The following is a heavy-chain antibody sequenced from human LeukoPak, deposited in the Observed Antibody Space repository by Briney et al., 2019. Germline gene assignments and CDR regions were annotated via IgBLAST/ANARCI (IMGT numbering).Heavy chain of an antibody. J-gene: IGHJ6*04. CDR3: ARDGTPIYSNGWVYMDV. D-gene: IGHD6-25*01. CDR2: ISSGGTHI. Sequence: GGSLRLSCAASGFTFSDYGMNWVRQAPGQGLEWVSFISSGGTHINYADSVKGRFTISRDKAKTSLYLQMSNLRGEDTALYYCARDGTPIYSNGWVYMDVWGKGTTVTISS. V-gene: IGHV3-21*01. CDR1: GFTFSDYG.